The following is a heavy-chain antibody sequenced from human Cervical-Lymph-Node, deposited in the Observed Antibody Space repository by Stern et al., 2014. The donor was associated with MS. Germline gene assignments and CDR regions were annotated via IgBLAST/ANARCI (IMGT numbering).Heavy chain of an antibody. D-gene: IGHD3-22*01. CDR1: GYTFTNHG. CDR2: ISTYNGNT. J-gene: IGHJ4*02. CDR3: AREHPIYHSDRSGYYYFDY. V-gene: IGHV1-18*01. Sequence: VQLVESGVEVKKPGASVKVSCKASGYTFTNHGINWVRQAPGQGLEWMGLISTYNGNTDYAQKFQGRIPMTTDTSTSTAYMELRSLKSDDTAVYYCAREHPIYHSDRSGYYYFDYWGQGTLVTVSS.